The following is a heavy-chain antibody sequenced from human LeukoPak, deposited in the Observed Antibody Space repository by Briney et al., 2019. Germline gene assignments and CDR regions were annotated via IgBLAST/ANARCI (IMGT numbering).Heavy chain of an antibody. J-gene: IGHJ6*03. CDR2: INPNTACT. CDR1: GYTFTGYY. CDR3: ATSAGDYRAGHYYYMGV. Sequence: ASVKVSCKASGYTFTGYYFHWVRQAPGQGLEWMVWINPNTACTNYAQKFLGGVTLTWDTSISTAYMELTRLTSDDTAVYYCATSAGDYRAGHYYYMGVWGKGTSVTVSS. V-gene: IGHV1-2*02. D-gene: IGHD4-11*01.